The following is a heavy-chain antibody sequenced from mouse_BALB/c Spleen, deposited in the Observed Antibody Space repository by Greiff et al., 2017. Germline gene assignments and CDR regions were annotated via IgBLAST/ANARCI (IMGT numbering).Heavy chain of an antibody. Sequence: QVQLQQSGAELARPGASVKLSCKASGYTFTSYWLQWVKQRPGQGLEWIGAIYPGDGDTRYTQKFKGKATLTADKSSSTAYMQLSSLASEDSAVFYCARVLSYEDYWGQGTTLTVPS. D-gene: IGHD2-12*01. J-gene: IGHJ2*01. CDR1: GYTFTSYW. CDR2: IYPGDGDT. V-gene: IGHV1-87*01. CDR3: ARVLSYEDY.